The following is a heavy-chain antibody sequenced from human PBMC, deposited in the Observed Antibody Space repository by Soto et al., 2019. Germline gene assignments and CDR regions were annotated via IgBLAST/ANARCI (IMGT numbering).Heavy chain of an antibody. V-gene: IGHV1-18*01. D-gene: IGHD2-2*01. CDR3: ARDPPPPAY. CDR2: ISAYNGNT. J-gene: IGHJ4*02. Sequence: QVQLVQSGAEVKKPGASVKVSCKASGYTFASYAISWMRQAPGQGLEWMGWISAYNGNTNYAQKSQGRVTMTTDTSTSTASMELRSLRSADTAVYYCARDPPPPAYWGQGTLVTVSS. CDR1: GYTFASYA.